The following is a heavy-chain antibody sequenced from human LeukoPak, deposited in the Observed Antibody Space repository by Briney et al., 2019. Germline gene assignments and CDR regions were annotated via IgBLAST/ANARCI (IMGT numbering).Heavy chain of an antibody. J-gene: IGHJ4*02. V-gene: IGHV4-39*07. Sequence: PSETLSLTCTVSGGSISSSSYYWGWIRQPPGKGLEWIGSIYYSGSTYYNPSLKSRVTISVDTSKNQFSLKLSSVTAADTAVYYCARAGLRGQLAFDYWGQGTLVTVSS. CDR1: GGSISSSSYY. CDR3: ARAGLRGQLAFDY. CDR2: IYYSGST. D-gene: IGHD6-13*01.